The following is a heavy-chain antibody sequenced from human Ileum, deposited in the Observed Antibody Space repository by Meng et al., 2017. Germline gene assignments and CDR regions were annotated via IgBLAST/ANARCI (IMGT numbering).Heavy chain of an antibody. CDR2: FFYGGTT. D-gene: IGHD3-3*02. Sequence: QLQLQESGPGLVKPSGTLSLTCSVSGGSISSRTSYWGWIRQPPGMGLEWIVSFFYGGTTYYNPSLESRVTTSVDTSKSQFSLNLKSVSAADTAVYFCARHGAFRSHLDDWGQGTLVTVSS. CDR1: GGSISSRTSY. J-gene: IGHJ4*02. CDR3: ARHGAFRSHLDD. V-gene: IGHV4-39*01.